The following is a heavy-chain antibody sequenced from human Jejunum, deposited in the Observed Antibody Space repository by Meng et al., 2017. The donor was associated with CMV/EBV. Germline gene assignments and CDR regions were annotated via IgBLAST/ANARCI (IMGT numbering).Heavy chain of an antibody. CDR3: AKDVNPLNWFFDV. Sequence: QVQLLESGPGLVKPSDPPSLSCTVSGVSISSSYHYWAWVRQSPGKGLEWIGSISHSGATYYTPSLTSRLTMSVDTSKNQFSLKLSFVTAADTAVYYCAKDVNPLNWFFDVWGRGTLVTVSS. CDR2: ISHSGAT. J-gene: IGHJ2*01. D-gene: IGHD1-14*01. CDR1: GVSISSSYHY. V-gene: IGHV4-39*07.